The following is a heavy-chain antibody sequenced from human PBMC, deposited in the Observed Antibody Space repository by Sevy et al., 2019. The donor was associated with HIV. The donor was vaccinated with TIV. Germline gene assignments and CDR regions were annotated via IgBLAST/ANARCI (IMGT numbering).Heavy chain of an antibody. V-gene: IGHV3-7*01. D-gene: IGHD6-19*01. CDR2: IKQDGSEK. J-gene: IGHJ4*02. CDR3: ARDNGYSSGWYGY. CDR1: GFTFSSYW. Sequence: QLGGSLRLSCAASGFTFSSYWMSWVRQAPGKGLEWVANIKQDGSEKYYVDSVKGRFTISRDNAKNSLYLQMNSLRAEDTAVYYCARDNGYSSGWYGYWGQGTLVTVSS.